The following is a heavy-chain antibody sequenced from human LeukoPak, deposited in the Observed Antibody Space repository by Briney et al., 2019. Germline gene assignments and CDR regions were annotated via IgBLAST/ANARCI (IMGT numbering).Heavy chain of an antibody. CDR1: GGSISSGGYY. CDR3: ARAVRGGYDGLSVDY. V-gene: IGHV4-31*03. Sequence: PSQTLSLTCTVSGGSISSGGYYWSWIRQHPGKGLEWIGYIYYSGSTYYNPSLKSRVTISVDTSKNQFSLKLSSVTAADTAVYYCARAVRGGYDGLSVDYWGQGTLVTVSS. CDR2: IYYSGST. J-gene: IGHJ4*02. D-gene: IGHD5-12*01.